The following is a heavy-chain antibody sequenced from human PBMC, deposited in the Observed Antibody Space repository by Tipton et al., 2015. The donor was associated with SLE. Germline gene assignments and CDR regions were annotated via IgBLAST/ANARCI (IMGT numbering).Heavy chain of an antibody. V-gene: IGHV3-72*01. Sequence: SLRLSCAVSGFTFSDHYMDWVRQAPGKGLEWVGRTRNKANSYTTEKAASVKDRLSISREDSKNSLYLQMNSLKTDDTAVYYCTRAWGGIYFGLFDYWGQGTLVTASS. D-gene: IGHD1-26*01. CDR1: GFTFSDHY. CDR2: TRNKANSYTT. CDR3: TRAWGGIYFGLFDY. J-gene: IGHJ4*02.